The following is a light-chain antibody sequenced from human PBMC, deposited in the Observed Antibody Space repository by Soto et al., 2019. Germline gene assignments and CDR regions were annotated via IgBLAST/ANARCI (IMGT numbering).Light chain of an antibody. CDR2: GAS. CDR3: QQYGGSPPFT. V-gene: IGKV3-20*01. J-gene: IGKJ5*01. CDR1: QNINSNF. Sequence: EIVLTQSPGTLSLSPGERATLSCRTSQNINSNFLAWYQQKPGQAPRLLFYGASTRATGIPDRFSGSGSGTDFTLTINRLEPEDFAVYYCQQYGGSPPFTFGQGTRLEI.